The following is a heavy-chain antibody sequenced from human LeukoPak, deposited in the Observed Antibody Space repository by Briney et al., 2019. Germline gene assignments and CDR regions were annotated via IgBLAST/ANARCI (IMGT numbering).Heavy chain of an antibody. CDR1: GGSFNDYF. J-gene: IGHJ3*01. Sequence: SETLSLTCTVSGGSFNDYFWSWIRQPPGKGLEWIGYIYHTGGTHYNPSLKSRVTMSLDTSKNQFSLKLSSVTALDIAVYFCATEDSGFPTWGQLTMVTV. V-gene: IGHV4-59*01. D-gene: IGHD3-9*01. CDR3: ATEDSGFPT. CDR2: IYHTGGT.